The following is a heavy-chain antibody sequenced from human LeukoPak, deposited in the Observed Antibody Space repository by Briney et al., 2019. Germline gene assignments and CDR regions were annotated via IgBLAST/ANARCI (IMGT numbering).Heavy chain of an antibody. CDR2: IYYSGST. V-gene: IGHV4-61*01. Sequence: NPPETLSLTCTVSGGSISSSSYYWSWIRQPPGKGLEWIGYIYYSGSTNYNPSLKSRVTISVDTSKNQFSLKLSSVTAADTAVYYCARGRYYDSDDAFDIWGQGTMVTVSS. CDR3: ARGRYYDSDDAFDI. D-gene: IGHD3-22*01. J-gene: IGHJ3*02. CDR1: GGSISSSSYY.